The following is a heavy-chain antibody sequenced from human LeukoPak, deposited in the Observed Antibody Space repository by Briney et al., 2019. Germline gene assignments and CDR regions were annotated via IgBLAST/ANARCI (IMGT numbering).Heavy chain of an antibody. D-gene: IGHD3-10*01. J-gene: IGHJ5*02. V-gene: IGHV4-39*07. CDR3: ARVRGVIITLHWFDP. CDR1: GGSISSSSYY. Sequence: PSETLSLTCSVSGGSISSSSYYWGWIRQPPGKGLEWIGSIYYSGSTYYNPSLKSRVTISVDTSKNQFSLKLSSVTAADTAVYYCARVRGVIITLHWFDPWGQGTLVTVSP. CDR2: IYYSGST.